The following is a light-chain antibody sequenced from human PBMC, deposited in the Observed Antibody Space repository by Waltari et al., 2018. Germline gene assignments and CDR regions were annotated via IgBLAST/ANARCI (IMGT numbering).Light chain of an antibody. J-gene: IGLJ3*02. CDR1: RSNIGSNP. V-gene: IGLV1-44*01. CDR3: ATWDDSLDGPV. CDR2: SSH. Sequence: QSVLTQPPSASGTPGQRVNISCSGGRSNIGSNPVVWYRQVPGTAPKLLIHSSHQSPPGVPVRFSGYKSGPSASRDISGLQAEDGVDYFCATWDDSLDGPVFGGGTKLTVL.